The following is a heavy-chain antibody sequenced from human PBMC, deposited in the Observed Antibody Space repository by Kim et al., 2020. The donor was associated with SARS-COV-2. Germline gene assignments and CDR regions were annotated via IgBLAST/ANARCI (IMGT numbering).Heavy chain of an antibody. CDR2: LNPTNGNT. J-gene: IGHJ4*02. V-gene: IGHV1-46*03. CDR1: GSPCTHVC. CDR3: SRMASSGSFDY. D-gene: IGHD5-12*01. Sequence: KASGSPCTHVCSQRVRQAPGQGLEWMGLLNPTNGNTCYAQKFQGRITMTGATSTNTIYMELNSLKSDDSALYYCSRMASSGSFDYWGQGTLAT.